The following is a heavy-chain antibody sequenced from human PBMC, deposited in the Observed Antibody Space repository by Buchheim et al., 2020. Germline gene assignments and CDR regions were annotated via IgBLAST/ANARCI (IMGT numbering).Heavy chain of an antibody. J-gene: IGHJ5*01. V-gene: IGHV4-59*01. D-gene: IGHD6-13*01. CDR2: IFYSGST. CDR1: GDSLNSYY. CDR3: ARGRRNYSRGWFDP. Sequence: QVQLQESGPGLVKPSETLSLTCSVSGDSLNSYYWSLIRQPPGKELEWIGYIFYSGSTYYRPSLRSRAFISVDTSRNQFSLRLRSVTAADTAVYYCARGRRNYSRGWFDPWGQGT.